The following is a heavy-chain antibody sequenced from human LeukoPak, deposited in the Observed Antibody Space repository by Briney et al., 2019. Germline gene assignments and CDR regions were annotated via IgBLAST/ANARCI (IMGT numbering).Heavy chain of an antibody. J-gene: IGHJ4*02. CDR1: GFTFSSYA. Sequence: GGSLRLSCAASGFTFSSYAMSWVRQAPGKGLEWVSAISGSGGSTCYADSVKGRFTISRDNSKNTLYLQMNSLRAEDTAVYYCAKDTLGYCSGGSCYSTGGFDYWGQGTLVTVSS. D-gene: IGHD2-15*01. V-gene: IGHV3-23*01. CDR2: ISGSGGST. CDR3: AKDTLGYCSGGSCYSTGGFDY.